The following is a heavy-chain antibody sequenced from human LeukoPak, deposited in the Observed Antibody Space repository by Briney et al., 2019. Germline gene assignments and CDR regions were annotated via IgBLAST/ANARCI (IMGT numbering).Heavy chain of an antibody. V-gene: IGHV4-59*11. CDR3: ARQSISGSSLSYFDY. J-gene: IGHJ4*02. Sequence: SETLSLTCTVSGGSISSHYWSWIRQPPGKGLEWIGNIYDSGSTNYNPSLKSRVTISVDTSKNQCSLKLSSVTAADTAVYYCARQSISGSSLSYFDYWGQGTLVNVSS. CDR1: GGSISSHY. D-gene: IGHD3-22*01. CDR2: IYDSGST.